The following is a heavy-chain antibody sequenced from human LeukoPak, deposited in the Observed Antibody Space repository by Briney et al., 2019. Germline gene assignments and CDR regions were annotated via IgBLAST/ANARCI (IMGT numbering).Heavy chain of an antibody. V-gene: IGHV4-30-2*01. D-gene: IGHD3-10*01. CDR3: ARAYGSGSYFPWFDP. CDR2: IYHSGST. J-gene: IGHJ5*02. CDR1: GGSISSGGYS. Sequence: SQTLSLTCAVSGGSISSGGYSWSWIRQPPGKGLEWIGYIYHSGSTYYNPSLKSRVTISVDRSKNQFSLKLSSVTAADTAVYYCARAYGSGSYFPWFDPWGQGTPVTVSS.